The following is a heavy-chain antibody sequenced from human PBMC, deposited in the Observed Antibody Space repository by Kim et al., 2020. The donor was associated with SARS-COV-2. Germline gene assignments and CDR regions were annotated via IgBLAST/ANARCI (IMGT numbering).Heavy chain of an antibody. CDR3: ARSRVGATTVIDY. V-gene: IGHV1-69*04. CDR1: GGTFSSYA. Sequence: SVKVSCKASGGTFSSYAISWVRQAPGQGLEWMGRIIPILGIANYAQKFQGRVTITADKSTSTAYMELSSLRSEDTAVYYCARSRVGATTVIDYWGQGTLVTVSS. J-gene: IGHJ4*02. CDR2: IIPILGIA. D-gene: IGHD1-26*01.